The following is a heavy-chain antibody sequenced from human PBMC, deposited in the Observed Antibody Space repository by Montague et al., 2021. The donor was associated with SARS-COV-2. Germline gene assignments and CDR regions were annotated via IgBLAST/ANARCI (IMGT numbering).Heavy chain of an antibody. J-gene: IGHJ6*02. CDR1: GGSIRRSY. Sequence: SETLSLTCSVSGGSIRRSYRTWIRQAPEKGLEWIGYIYHSGTTKYNPALQSRVTISVDTAKNQFSLNLTSVTAADTAVYYCARVSSTALRGVIKTSGYYALDVWGHGTTVRVSS. CDR3: ARVSSTALRGVIKTSGYYALDV. D-gene: IGHD3-10*01. CDR2: IYHSGTT. V-gene: IGHV4-4*09.